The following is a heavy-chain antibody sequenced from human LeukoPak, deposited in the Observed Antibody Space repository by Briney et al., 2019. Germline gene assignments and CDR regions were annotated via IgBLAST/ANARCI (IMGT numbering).Heavy chain of an antibody. CDR2: ISSSSSYI. Sequence: GGSLRLSCAASGFTFSSYSMNWVRQAPGKGLEWVSSISSSSSYIYYADSVKGRFTISRDNAKNSLYLQMNSLRAEDTAVYYCARRMVVAADFDYWGQGTLVTVSS. V-gene: IGHV3-21*01. J-gene: IGHJ4*02. D-gene: IGHD2-15*01. CDR1: GFTFSSYS. CDR3: ARRMVVAADFDY.